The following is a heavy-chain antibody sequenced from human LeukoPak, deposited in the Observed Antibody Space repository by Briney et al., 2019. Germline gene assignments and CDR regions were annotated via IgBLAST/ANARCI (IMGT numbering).Heavy chain of an antibody. CDR1: GFTFGDYT. CDR2: IRSKAYGGTT. V-gene: IGHV3-49*04. J-gene: IGHJ4*02. Sequence: GGSLRLSCTASGFTFGDYTMSWVRQAPGKGRERVGLIRSKAYGGTTEYAACVKGRFTISRDDSKSIAYLQMNSQKTEDTAVYYCTRDLRWLAYDYWGQGTLVTVSS. CDR3: TRDLRWLAYDY. D-gene: IGHD6-19*01.